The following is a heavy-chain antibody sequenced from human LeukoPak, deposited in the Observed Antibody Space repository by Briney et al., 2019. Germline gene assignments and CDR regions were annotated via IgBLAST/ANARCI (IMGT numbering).Heavy chain of an antibody. D-gene: IGHD2-2*01. J-gene: IGHJ6*02. Sequence: SETLSLTCTVSGGSISSGGYYWSWIRQHPGKGLEWIGYIYYSGSTYYNPSLKSRVTISVDTSKNQFSLKLSSVTAADTAVYYCARDCSSTSCAYGMDVWGQGTTATVSS. V-gene: IGHV4-31*03. CDR3: ARDCSSTSCAYGMDV. CDR1: GGSISSGGYY. CDR2: IYYSGST.